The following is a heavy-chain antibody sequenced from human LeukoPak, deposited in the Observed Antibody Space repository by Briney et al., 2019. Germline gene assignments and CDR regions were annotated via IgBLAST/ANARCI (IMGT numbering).Heavy chain of an antibody. CDR2: ISSNGGST. D-gene: IGHD2-2*01. Sequence: PGGSLRLSCSASGFTFSSYAMHWVRQAPGKGLEYVSAISSNGGSTYYADSVKGRFTISRDNSKNTLYLQMSSLRAEDTAVYYCSGYCSSTSCYRGDFLDYWGQGTLVTVSS. V-gene: IGHV3-64D*06. J-gene: IGHJ4*02. CDR3: SGYCSSTSCYRGDFLDY. CDR1: GFTFSSYA.